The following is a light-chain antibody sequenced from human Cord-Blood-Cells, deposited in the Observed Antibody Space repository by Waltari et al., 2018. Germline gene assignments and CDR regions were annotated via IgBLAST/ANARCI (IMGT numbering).Light chain of an antibody. J-gene: IGKJ4*01. CDR1: QSVSSSY. V-gene: IGKV3-20*01. CDR3: QQYGSSPALT. Sequence: EIVLTQSPGTLSLSPGERATLSCRAGQSVSSSYLAWYQQKPGQAPRLLIYGASSRATGIPDRFSGSVSGTDVTLTISRLEPEDFAVYYCQQYGSSPALTFSGATKVEIK. CDR2: GAS.